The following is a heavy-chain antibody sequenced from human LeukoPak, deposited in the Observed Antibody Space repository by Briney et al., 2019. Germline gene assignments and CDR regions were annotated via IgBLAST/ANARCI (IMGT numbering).Heavy chain of an antibody. CDR2: INPNSGGT. CDR1: GYTFTVYY. J-gene: IGHJ4*02. D-gene: IGHD5-18*01. Sequence: ASVTVSCKASGYTFTVYYMHWVRQAPGQGLEWMGWINPNSGGTNYAQKFQGRVTMTRDTSISTAYMELSRLRSDDTAVYYCARDDTATQFDYWGQGTLVTVSS. CDR3: ARDDTATQFDY. V-gene: IGHV1-2*02.